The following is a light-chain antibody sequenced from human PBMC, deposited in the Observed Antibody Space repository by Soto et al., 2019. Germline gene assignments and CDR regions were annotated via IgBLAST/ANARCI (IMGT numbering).Light chain of an antibody. Sequence: QSALTQPASVSGSPGQSISVSCTGSSGDVGSYKYVSWYQQHPGKAPKLIIYEVNKPPSGVSDRFSGSKSGNTASLTISGLQAEDEADYYCSSYTITSTLVIFGGGTKLTVL. V-gene: IGLV2-14*01. CDR3: SSYTITSTLVI. CDR1: SGDVGSYKY. CDR2: EVN. J-gene: IGLJ2*01.